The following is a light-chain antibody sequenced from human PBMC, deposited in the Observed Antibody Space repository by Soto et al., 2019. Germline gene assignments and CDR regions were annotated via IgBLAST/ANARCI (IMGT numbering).Light chain of an antibody. CDR2: EVS. J-gene: IGLJ2*01. CDR1: SSDVGSYNI. Sequence: QSALTQPASVSGSPGQSITISCTGTSSDVGSYNIVSWYQQHAGKAPKLMIYEVSKRPSGVSNRFSGSKSVNTSSLTISGLQAEDEADYYCCSYAGSSNVVFGGGTKLAVL. CDR3: CSYAGSSNVV. V-gene: IGLV2-23*02.